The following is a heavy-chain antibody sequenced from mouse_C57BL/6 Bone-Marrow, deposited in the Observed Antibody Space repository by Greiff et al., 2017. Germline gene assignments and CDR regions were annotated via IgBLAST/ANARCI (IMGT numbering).Heavy chain of an antibody. CDR1: GYTFTSYW. J-gene: IGHJ3*01. CDR3: VRSGAPRGSGYPWFAY. Sequence: VQLVESGAELAKPGASVKLSCKASGYTFTSYWMHWVKQRPGQGLEWIGYINPSSGYTKYTQQFKDKATFTADKSSSTAYMQLSSLTYEDSAVYYCVRSGAPRGSGYPWFAYWGQGTLVTVSA. D-gene: IGHD3-2*02. V-gene: IGHV1-7*01. CDR2: INPSSGYT.